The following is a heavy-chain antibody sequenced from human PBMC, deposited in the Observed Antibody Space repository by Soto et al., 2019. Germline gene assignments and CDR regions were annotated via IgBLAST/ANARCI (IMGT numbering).Heavy chain of an antibody. CDR3: AKDRFRSWPAGLDY. CDR1: GFTFSSYA. J-gene: IGHJ4*02. D-gene: IGHD6-13*01. CDR2: ISGSGGGT. Sequence: GGSLRLSCAASGFTFSSYAMNWVRQAPGKGLEWVSAISGSGGGTYYADSVKGRFTISRDNSQKTLFLQMNSLGDDDTAVYYCAKDRFRSWPAGLDYWGQGTLVTVSS. V-gene: IGHV3-23*01.